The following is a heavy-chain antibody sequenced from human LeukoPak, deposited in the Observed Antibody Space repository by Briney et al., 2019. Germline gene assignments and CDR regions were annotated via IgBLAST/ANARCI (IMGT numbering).Heavy chain of an antibody. Sequence: KASETLSLTCAASGGSISSYYWSWIRQPAGKGLEWIGRVYTIGSTNYNAYFKSRVTISVDKTKNKLSLKLSSVPAGDTTAFYYAIEAAAYYYYMDVWGKGTTVTVSS. J-gene: IGHJ6*03. CDR1: GGSISSYY. CDR2: VYTIGST. V-gene: IGHV4-4*07. CDR3: AIEAAAYYYYMDV.